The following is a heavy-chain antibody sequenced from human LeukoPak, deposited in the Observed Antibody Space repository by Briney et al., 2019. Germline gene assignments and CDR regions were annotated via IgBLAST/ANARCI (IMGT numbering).Heavy chain of an antibody. D-gene: IGHD4-11*01. CDR1: GYSISRDHY. J-gene: IGHJ6*03. CDR2: IHHSGST. V-gene: IGHV4-38-2*02. Sequence: PSETLSLTCAVSGYSISRDHYWGWIRQPPGKGLEWIGSIHHSGSTYYNPSLKSRVAISVDTSKNQFSLKLTSVTAADTAVYYCARDAVYSDYLSEYYYYYYMDVWGRGSTVTVSS. CDR3: ARDAVYSDYLSEYYYYYYMDV.